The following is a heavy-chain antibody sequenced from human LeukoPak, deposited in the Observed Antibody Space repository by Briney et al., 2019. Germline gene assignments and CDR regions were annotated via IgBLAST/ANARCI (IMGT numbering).Heavy chain of an antibody. CDR3: ARDGDTFNWFDP. Sequence: GGSLRLSCVVSGFTFSSYEMNWVRQAPGKGLEWVSYISSSGSTIYYADSVKGRFTISRDNAKNSLYLQMNSLRAEDTAVYYCARDGDTFNWFDPWGQGTLVTVSS. D-gene: IGHD3-10*01. CDR1: GFTFSSYE. V-gene: IGHV3-48*03. J-gene: IGHJ5*02. CDR2: ISSSGSTI.